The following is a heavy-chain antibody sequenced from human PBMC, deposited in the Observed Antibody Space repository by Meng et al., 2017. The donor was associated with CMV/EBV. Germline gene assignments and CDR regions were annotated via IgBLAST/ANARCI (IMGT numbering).Heavy chain of an antibody. D-gene: IGHD4-17*01. V-gene: IGHV3-9*01. CDR3: AKDITVTTYFMAFDI. Sequence: SLKISCAASGFTFGDYAMHWVRQAPGKSLEWVSGISWNSGSIGYADSVKGRFTISRDNAKNSLYLQMNSLRAEDTALYYCAKDITVTTYFMAFDIWGQGTMVTVSS. CDR2: ISWNSGSI. J-gene: IGHJ3*02. CDR1: GFTFGDYA.